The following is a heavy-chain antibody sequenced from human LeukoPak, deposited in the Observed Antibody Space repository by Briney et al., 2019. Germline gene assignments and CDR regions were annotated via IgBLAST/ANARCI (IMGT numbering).Heavy chain of an antibody. J-gene: IGHJ4*02. CDR2: TSAYNGNT. CDR3: AREGIYSGYVLTDY. Sequence: ASVKVSCKASGYTFTSYGISWVRQAPGQGLEWMGWTSAYNGNTNYAQKLQGRVTMTTDTSTSTAYMELRSLRSDDTAVYYCAREGIYSGYVLTDYWGQGTLVTVSS. CDR1: GYTFTSYG. V-gene: IGHV1-18*01. D-gene: IGHD5-12*01.